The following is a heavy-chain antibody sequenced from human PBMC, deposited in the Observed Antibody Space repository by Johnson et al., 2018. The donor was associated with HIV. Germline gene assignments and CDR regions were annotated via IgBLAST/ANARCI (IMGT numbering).Heavy chain of an antibody. CDR3: AKAREYDSTGHDAFDI. CDR1: GFTFSSYG. CDR2: ISYDGSNK. J-gene: IGHJ3*02. V-gene: IGHV3-30*18. D-gene: IGHD3-22*01. Sequence: QVQLVESGGVVVQPGGSLRLSCAASGFTFSSYGMHWVRQAPGKGLEWVAVISYDGSNKYYADSVKGRFTISRDNSKNTLYLQMNSLRAEDTAVYYCAKAREYDSTGHDAFDIWGQGTMVTVSS.